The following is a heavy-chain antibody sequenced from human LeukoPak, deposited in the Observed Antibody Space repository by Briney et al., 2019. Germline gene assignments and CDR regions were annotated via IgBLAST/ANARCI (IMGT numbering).Heavy chain of an antibody. D-gene: IGHD1-26*01. CDR2: ISWNSGSI. V-gene: IGHV3-9*03. Sequence: GGSLRLSCAASGFTFDDYAMHWVRQAPGKGLEWVSGISWNSGSIGYADSVKGRFTISRDNAKNSLYLQMNSLRAEDMALYYCAKDFGWEPTVWAFDIWGQGTMVTVSS. CDR1: GFTFDDYA. J-gene: IGHJ3*02. CDR3: AKDFGWEPTVWAFDI.